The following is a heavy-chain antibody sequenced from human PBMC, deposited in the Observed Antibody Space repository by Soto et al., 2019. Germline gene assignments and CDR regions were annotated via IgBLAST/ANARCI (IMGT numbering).Heavy chain of an antibody. CDR2: INPSGGST. J-gene: IGHJ5*02. CDR1: GCTFTSYY. D-gene: IGHD3-22*01. V-gene: IGHV1-46*01. Sequence: XSVKVSSTASGCTFTSYYMRWVGQATGQGLEWMGIINPSGGSTSYAQKFQGRVTMTRDTSTSTVYMELSSLRSEDTAVYYCARELREIVVNQNWFDPWGQGTLGTV. CDR3: ARELREIVVNQNWFDP.